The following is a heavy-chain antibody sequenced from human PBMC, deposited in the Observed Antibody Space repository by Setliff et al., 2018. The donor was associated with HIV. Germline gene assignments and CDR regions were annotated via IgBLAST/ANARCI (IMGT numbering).Heavy chain of an antibody. CDR3: ARGDGTKYYYYYYMDV. Sequence: SETLSLTCTVSAGSIRSSTYYWAWIRQPPGKGLEWIGYIYYSGGTYYNPSLKSRVTISVDTSKNQFSLKLSSVTAADTAVYYCARGDGTKYYYYYYMDVWGKGTTVTVSS. V-gene: IGHV4-39*07. CDR1: AGSIRSSTYY. CDR2: IYYSGGT. J-gene: IGHJ6*03. D-gene: IGHD1-7*01.